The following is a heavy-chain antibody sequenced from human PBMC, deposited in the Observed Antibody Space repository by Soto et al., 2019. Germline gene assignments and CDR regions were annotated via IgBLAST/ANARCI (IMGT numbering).Heavy chain of an antibody. J-gene: IGHJ6*02. CDR1: GFTFSSYG. V-gene: IGHV3-33*01. Sequence: QVQLVESGGGVVQTGRSLRLSCATSGFTFSSYGMHWVRQAPGKGLEWLAITRYDGSNKYYGDSVKGRFTISRDNSNNTLYLEMNSLRAEDTAVYYCARDRNFYGSGSKGMDFWGQGTTVTVSS. D-gene: IGHD3-10*01. CDR3: ARDRNFYGSGSKGMDF. CDR2: TRYDGSNK.